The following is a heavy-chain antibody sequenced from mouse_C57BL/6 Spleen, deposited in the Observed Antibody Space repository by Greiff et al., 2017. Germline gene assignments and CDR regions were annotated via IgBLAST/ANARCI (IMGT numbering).Heavy chain of an antibody. Sequence: VQLQQSGAELVKPGASVKLSCKASGYTFTSYWMHWVKQRPGRGLEWIGRIDPNSGGTKYNEKFKSKATLTVDKPSSTAYMQLSSLTSEDSAVYYCARSPFTTVGEDYAMDYWGQGTSVTVSS. CDR3: ARSPFTTVGEDYAMDY. CDR1: GYTFTSYW. J-gene: IGHJ4*01. D-gene: IGHD1-1*01. CDR2: IDPNSGGT. V-gene: IGHV1-72*01.